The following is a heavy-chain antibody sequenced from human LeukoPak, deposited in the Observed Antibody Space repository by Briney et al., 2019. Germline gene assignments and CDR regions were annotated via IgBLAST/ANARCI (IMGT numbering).Heavy chain of an antibody. CDR1: GGSFSGYY. Sequence: PSETLSLTCAVYGGSFSGYYWSWIRQPPGKGLEWIGEINHSGSTNYNPSLKSRVTISVDTSKNQFSLKLSSVTAADTAVYYCARARRGYSYGRFDYWGRGTLVTVSS. D-gene: IGHD5-18*01. CDR3: ARARRGYSYGRFDY. J-gene: IGHJ4*02. CDR2: INHSGST. V-gene: IGHV4-34*01.